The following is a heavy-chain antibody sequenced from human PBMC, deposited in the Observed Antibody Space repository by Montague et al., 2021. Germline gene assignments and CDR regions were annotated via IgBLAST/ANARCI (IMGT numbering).Heavy chain of an antibody. V-gene: IGHV4-34*01. Sequence: SETLSLTCTVSGGSTSASNCYWIRSPQGTGLDWVWVVYHNDITCSNPSPNSRLTISLDTSKTQFSLKLNSVTAAATAVYFCARRSRLMSPVDYWGQGTLVTVSS. CDR2: VYHNDIT. J-gene: IGHJ4*02. CDR1: GGSTSASN. CDR3: ARRSRLMSPVDY.